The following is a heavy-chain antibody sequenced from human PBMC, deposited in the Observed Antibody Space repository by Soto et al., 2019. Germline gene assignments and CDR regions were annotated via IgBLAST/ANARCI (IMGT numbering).Heavy chain of an antibody. Sequence: SVKVSCKASGGTFSSYAISWVRQAPGQGLEWMGGIIPIFGTANYAQKFQGRVTITADESTSTAYMELSSLRSEDTAVYYCARDTGAYSSSWYYFDYWGQGTLVTVSS. J-gene: IGHJ4*02. CDR3: ARDTGAYSSSWYYFDY. V-gene: IGHV1-69*13. D-gene: IGHD6-13*01. CDR2: IIPIFGTA. CDR1: GGTFSSYA.